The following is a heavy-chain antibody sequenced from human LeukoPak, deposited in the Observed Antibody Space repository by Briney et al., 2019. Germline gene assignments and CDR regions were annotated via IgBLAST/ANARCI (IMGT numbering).Heavy chain of an antibody. J-gene: IGHJ3*02. CDR1: GGSISSSNW. CDR3: ARDGNRGYSYSDDAFDI. V-gene: IGHV4-4*02. CDR2: IYHSGST. D-gene: IGHD5-18*01. Sequence: SETLSLTCAVSGGSISSSNWWSWVRQPPGKGLEWIGEIYHSGSTNYNPSLKSRVTISVDKSKNQFSLKLSSVTAADTAVYYCARDGNRGYSYSDDAFDIWGQGTMVTVSS.